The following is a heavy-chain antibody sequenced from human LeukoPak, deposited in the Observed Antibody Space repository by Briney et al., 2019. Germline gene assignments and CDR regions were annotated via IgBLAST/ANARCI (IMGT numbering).Heavy chain of an antibody. CDR1: GFTFRTFT. D-gene: IGHD3-10*01. J-gene: IGHJ2*01. V-gene: IGHV3-48*02. CDR2: ISPSSSTS. CDR3: ARLRGFGAEYWYFDL. Sequence: AGGSLRLSCAASGFTFRTFTMSWVRQAPGEGLEWLSYISPSSSTSYYADPVKGRFTISRDNANNSLYLQMNSVRDGDTAVYYCARLRGFGAEYWYFDLWGRGTLVTVSS.